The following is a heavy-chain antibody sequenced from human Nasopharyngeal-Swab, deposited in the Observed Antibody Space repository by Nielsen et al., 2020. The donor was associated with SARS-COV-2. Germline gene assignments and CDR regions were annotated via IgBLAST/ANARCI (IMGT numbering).Heavy chain of an antibody. CDR3: AKGTRGQELVPGYYYGMDV. Sequence: GGSLRLSCAASGFTFSSYGMHWVRQAPGKGLEWVAVIWYDGSNKYYADSVKGRFTISRDNSKNTLYLQMNSLRAEDTAVYYCAKGTRGQELVPGYYYGMDVWGQGTTVTVSS. D-gene: IGHD6-13*01. J-gene: IGHJ6*02. CDR1: GFTFSSYG. V-gene: IGHV3-33*06. CDR2: IWYDGSNK.